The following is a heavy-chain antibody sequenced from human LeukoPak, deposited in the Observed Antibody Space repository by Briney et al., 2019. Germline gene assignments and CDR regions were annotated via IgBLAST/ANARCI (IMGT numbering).Heavy chain of an antibody. V-gene: IGHV1-2*02. D-gene: IGHD3-22*01. CDR1: GYTFTGYY. CDR3: AREWRGDYDSSGAFDI. J-gene: IGHJ3*02. CDR2: INPNSGGT. Sequence: ASVKVSCKASGYTFTGYYMHWVRQAPGQGLEWMGWINPNSGGTNYAQKFQGRVTMTRDTSISTAYMELSRLRSDDTAVYYCAREWRGDYDSSGAFDIWGQGTMVTVSS.